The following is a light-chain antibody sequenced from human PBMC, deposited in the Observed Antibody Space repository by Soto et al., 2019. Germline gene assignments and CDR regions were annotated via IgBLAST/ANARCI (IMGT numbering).Light chain of an antibody. Sequence: EIVLTQSPATLSLSPGERATLSCRASQSVSSYLAWYQQKPGQAPRLLIYVASNRATGIPARFSGSGSGTYFTLTISSLEPEDFAVYYCQQRSNWPLTFGGGTKVEIK. V-gene: IGKV3-11*01. CDR2: VAS. CDR3: QQRSNWPLT. CDR1: QSVSSY. J-gene: IGKJ4*01.